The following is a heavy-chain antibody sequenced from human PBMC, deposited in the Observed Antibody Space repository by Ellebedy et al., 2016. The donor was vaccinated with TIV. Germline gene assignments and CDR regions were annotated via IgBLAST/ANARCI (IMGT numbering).Heavy chain of an antibody. CDR1: GRSMSNYY. J-gene: IGHJ4*02. Sequence: MPSETLSLTCTVSGRSMSNYYWSWIRQLPGKRLEWIAYISFSGSTNFNPSLRRRVTISVDTSRQQFSLKLTSVTAADTALYYCARGRRGPFDYWGQGALVTVSS. V-gene: IGHV4-59*01. CDR3: ARGRRGPFDY. CDR2: ISFSGST.